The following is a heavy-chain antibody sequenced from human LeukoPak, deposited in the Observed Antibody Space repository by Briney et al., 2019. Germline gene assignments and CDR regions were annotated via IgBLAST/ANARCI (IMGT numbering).Heavy chain of an antibody. V-gene: IGHV5-51*01. CDR2: IYPGDTDT. CDR1: GYSFTSYW. CDR3: ARVAARLGHYYYYMDV. J-gene: IGHJ6*03. D-gene: IGHD6-6*01. Sequence: GESLKISCKGSGYSFTSYWISWVRQMTGKGLVWVGIIYPGDTDTRYSPSFQGRVPISADKSISTAYLQWSSLKASDTAMYYCARVAARLGHYYYYMDVWGKGTTVTVSS.